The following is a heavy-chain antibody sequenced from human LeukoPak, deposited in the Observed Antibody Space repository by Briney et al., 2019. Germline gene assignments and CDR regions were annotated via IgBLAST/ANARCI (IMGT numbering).Heavy chain of an antibody. CDR1: GFTFSSYS. V-gene: IGHV3-21*01. CDR2: ISSSSSYI. D-gene: IGHD1-26*01. Sequence: PGGSLRLSCAASGFTFSSYSMNWVRQAPGKVLEWVSSISSSSSYIYYADSVKGRFTISRDNAKNSLYLQMNSLRAEDTAVYYCARGGSYRAFYYMDVWGKGTTVTVSS. J-gene: IGHJ6*03. CDR3: ARGGSYRAFYYMDV.